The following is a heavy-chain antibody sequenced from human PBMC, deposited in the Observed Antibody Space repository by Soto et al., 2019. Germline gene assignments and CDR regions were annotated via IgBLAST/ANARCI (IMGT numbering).Heavy chain of an antibody. CDR2: ISAYNGNT. CDR3: ARGRRLGYGDSAGAFDI. Sequence: QVQLVQSGAEVKKPGASVKVSCKASGYTFTSYGISWVRQAPGQGVEWMGWISAYNGNTNYAQKLQGRITMTTDTSTSTAYMELRSRRSDDTAVYYCARGRRLGYGDSAGAFDIWGQGTMVTVSS. D-gene: IGHD4-17*01. CDR1: GYTFTSYG. V-gene: IGHV1-18*04. J-gene: IGHJ3*02.